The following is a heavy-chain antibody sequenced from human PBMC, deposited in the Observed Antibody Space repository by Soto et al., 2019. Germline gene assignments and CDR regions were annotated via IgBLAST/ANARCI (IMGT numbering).Heavy chain of an antibody. V-gene: IGHV3-30*03. CDR2: ISYDGNVA. CDR3: XXXXXXXXXYFDY. Sequence: QVQLVESGGGVVQPGRSLRLSCAASGFTFSNYGMHWVRQAPGKGLEWVIVISYDGNVAYYADSVKGRFTISRDNSKXXXXXXXXXXXXXXXXXXXXXXXXXXXXXYFDYWGQGTLVTVSS. J-gene: IGHJ4*02. CDR1: GFTFSNYG.